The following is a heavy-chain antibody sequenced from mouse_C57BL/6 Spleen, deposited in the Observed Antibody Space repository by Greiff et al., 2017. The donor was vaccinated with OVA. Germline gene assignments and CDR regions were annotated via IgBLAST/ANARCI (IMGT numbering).Heavy chain of an antibody. D-gene: IGHD2-3*01. CDR1: GYTFTSYW. V-gene: IGHV1-53*01. Sequence: QVQLQQPGTEPVKPGASVKLSCKASGYTFTSYWMHWVKQRPGQGLEWIGNINPSNGGTNYNEKFKSKATLTVDKSSSTAYMQLSSLTSEDSAVYYCARDDGYYLYAMDYWGQGTSVTVSS. CDR2: INPSNGGT. J-gene: IGHJ4*01. CDR3: ARDDGYYLYAMDY.